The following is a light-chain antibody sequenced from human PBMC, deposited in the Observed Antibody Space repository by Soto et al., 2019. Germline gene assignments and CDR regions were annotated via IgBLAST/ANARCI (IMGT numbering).Light chain of an antibody. CDR2: KAT. V-gene: IGKV1-5*03. CDR3: QQSYKTART. CDR1: QSIGSW. Sequence: DIQMTQSPSTLSASVGDGVTITCRASQSIGSWLAWYQQKPGKAPKLLIYKATNLQSGVPSRFSGSGSGTDFSLTISSLQPVDSATYYCQQSYKTARTFGQGTKLEIK. J-gene: IGKJ2*01.